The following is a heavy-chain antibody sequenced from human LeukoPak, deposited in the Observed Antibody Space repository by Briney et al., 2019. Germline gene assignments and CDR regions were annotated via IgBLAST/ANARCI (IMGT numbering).Heavy chain of an antibody. CDR1: GFTFSSYA. J-gene: IGHJ4*02. CDR2: ISGSGGTT. D-gene: IGHD6-19*01. CDR3: AKDHDYSSRPYHFDY. V-gene: IGHV3-23*01. Sequence: PGGSLRLSCAASGFTFSSYAMTWVRQAPGKGLEWVSGISGSGGTTYYADSVKGRFTISRDNSKNTLYLQMNSLRAEDTALYYCAKDHDYSSRPYHFDYWGQGTLVTVSS.